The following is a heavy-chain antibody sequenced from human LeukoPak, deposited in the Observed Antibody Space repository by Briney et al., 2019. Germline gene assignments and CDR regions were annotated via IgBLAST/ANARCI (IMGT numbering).Heavy chain of an antibody. CDR1: GGSISSSN. D-gene: IGHD3-10*01. CDR2: IDSSGSTI. J-gene: IGHJ5*02. CDR3: ARVHYYGSGSQNRNWFDP. Sequence: PSETLSLTCAVSGGSISSSNWWSWVRQAPGKGLEWVSHIDSSGSTIYYADSVKGRFTISRDNAKSSLYLQMNSLRDEDTAVYYCARVHYYGSGSQNRNWFDPWGQGTLVTVSS. V-gene: IGHV3-48*02.